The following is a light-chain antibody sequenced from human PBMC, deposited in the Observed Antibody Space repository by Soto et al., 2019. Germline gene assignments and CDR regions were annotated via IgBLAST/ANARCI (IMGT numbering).Light chain of an antibody. CDR2: AVS. CDR1: SSDVGGYNY. J-gene: IGLJ1*01. V-gene: IGLV2-14*01. Sequence: QSVLTQPACVSGSAGQSITISCPGTSSDVGGYNYVSWYQQHPDKALKLMIYAVSERPTGDSSLFFGSKSAKVASLTVSGLQPEDEADYYCSSFTSSSTLFGTGTKVTVL. CDR3: SSFTSSSTL.